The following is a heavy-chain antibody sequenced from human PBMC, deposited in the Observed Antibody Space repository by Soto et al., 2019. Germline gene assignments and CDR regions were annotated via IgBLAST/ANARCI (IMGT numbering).Heavy chain of an antibody. V-gene: IGHV4-4*02. J-gene: IGHJ6*02. CDR2: AHHGGT. Sequence: SETLSLTCAISGDSINSSHSWTWVRQPPGKGLEGIGEAHHGGTNSNPSLKTRVTILLDKSKNQFSLKLNSVTAADTAIYYCARERVSWFGDLLPLGLDVWGQGTMVTVSS. D-gene: IGHD3-10*01. CDR1: GDSINSSHS. CDR3: ARERVSWFGDLLPLGLDV.